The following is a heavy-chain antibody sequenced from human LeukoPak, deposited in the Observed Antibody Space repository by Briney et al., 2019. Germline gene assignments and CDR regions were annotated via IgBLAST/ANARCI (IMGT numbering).Heavy chain of an antibody. CDR2: INHSGST. CDR1: GGSFSGYY. Sequence: PSETLSLTCAVYGGSFSGYYWGWIRQPPGKGLEWIGEINHSGSTNYNPSLKSRVTISVDTSKNQFSLKLSSVTAADTAVYYCASNCGGDCYRSSRPPFDYWGQGTLVTVSS. CDR3: ASNCGGDCYRSSRPPFDY. J-gene: IGHJ4*02. D-gene: IGHD2-21*02. V-gene: IGHV4-34*01.